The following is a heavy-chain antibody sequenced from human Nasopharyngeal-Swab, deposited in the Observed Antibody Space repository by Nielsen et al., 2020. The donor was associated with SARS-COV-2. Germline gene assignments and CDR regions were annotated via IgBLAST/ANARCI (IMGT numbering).Heavy chain of an antibody. CDR3: AREVGDSSGYYLYFGN. V-gene: IGHV4-4*07. CDR2: IYTSGST. J-gene: IGHJ4*02. Sequence: ESLKISCTVSGGSISSYYWSWIRQPAGKGLEWIGRIYTSGSTNYNPSLKSRVTMSVDTSKNQFSLKLSSVTAADTAVYYCAREVGDSSGYYLYFGNWGQGTLVTASS. D-gene: IGHD3-22*01. CDR1: GGSISSYY.